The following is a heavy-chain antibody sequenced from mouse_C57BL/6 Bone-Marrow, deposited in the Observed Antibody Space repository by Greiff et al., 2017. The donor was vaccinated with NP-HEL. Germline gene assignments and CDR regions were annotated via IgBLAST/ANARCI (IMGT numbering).Heavy chain of an antibody. CDR1: GYSITSDY. CDR2: IRYSGST. V-gene: IGHV3-8*01. Sequence: DVKLVESGPGLVKPSQTLSLTCSVTGYSITSDYWNWIRKFPGKKLEYMGDIRYSGSTYYNPSLKSRIAITRDTSKHQYYLQLNAVTTDDTSTYYCARGDYGFAYWGQGTLVTVSA. J-gene: IGHJ3*01. D-gene: IGHD2-4*01. CDR3: ARGDYGFAY.